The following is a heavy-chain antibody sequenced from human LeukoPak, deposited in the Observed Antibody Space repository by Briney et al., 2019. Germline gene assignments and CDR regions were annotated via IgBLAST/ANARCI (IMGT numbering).Heavy chain of an antibody. D-gene: IGHD3-10*01. CDR3: AKAETLLWFGELFY. Sequence: GGSLGLSCAASGFTFSSYAMSWVRQAPGKGLEWVSAISGSGGSTYYADSVKGRFTISRDNSKNTLYLQMSSLRAEDTAVYYCAKAETLLWFGELFYWGQGTLVTVSS. J-gene: IGHJ4*02. V-gene: IGHV3-23*01. CDR2: ISGSGGST. CDR1: GFTFSSYA.